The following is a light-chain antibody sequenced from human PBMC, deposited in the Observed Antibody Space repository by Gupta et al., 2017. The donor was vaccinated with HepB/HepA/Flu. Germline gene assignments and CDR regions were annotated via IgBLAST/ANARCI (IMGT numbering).Light chain of an antibody. CDR1: NSGDKY. V-gene: IGLV3-1*01. Sequence: YELTQPPSVSVSPGQTARITCTEDNSGDKYACWYQQKPGQSPVLVIYQDSKRPSGIPERFSGSNSGNTATLTISGTQAMDEADYYCQAWDSSIHVVFGGGTKLTVL. CDR3: QAWDSSIHVV. CDR2: QDS. J-gene: IGLJ2*01.